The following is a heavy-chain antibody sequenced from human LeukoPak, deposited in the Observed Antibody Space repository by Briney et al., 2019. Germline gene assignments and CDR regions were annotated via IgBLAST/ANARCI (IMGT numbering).Heavy chain of an antibody. Sequence: SETLSLTCTVSGGSISSGSYYWSWIRQPAGKGLEWIGRIYTSGSTNYNPSLKSRVTISVDTSKNQFSLKLSSVTAADTAVYYCARHPYYYGSGSYYKRFNWFDPWGQGTLVTVSS. V-gene: IGHV4-61*02. CDR2: IYTSGST. D-gene: IGHD3-10*01. CDR1: GGSISSGSYY. J-gene: IGHJ5*02. CDR3: ARHPYYYGSGSYYKRFNWFDP.